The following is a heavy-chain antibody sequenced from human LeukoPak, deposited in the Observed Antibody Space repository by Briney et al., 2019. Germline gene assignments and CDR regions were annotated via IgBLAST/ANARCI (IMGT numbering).Heavy chain of an antibody. Sequence: GGSLRLSCAASGFTFSSYAMSWVRQAPGKGLEWVSAISGSGGSTYYADSVKGRFTISRDNSKNTLYLQMNRLRAEDTAVYYCAKDPDSYYDILTGVYMDVWGKGTTVTISS. CDR2: ISGSGGST. V-gene: IGHV3-23*01. CDR3: AKDPDSYYDILTGVYMDV. CDR1: GFTFSSYA. J-gene: IGHJ6*03. D-gene: IGHD3-9*01.